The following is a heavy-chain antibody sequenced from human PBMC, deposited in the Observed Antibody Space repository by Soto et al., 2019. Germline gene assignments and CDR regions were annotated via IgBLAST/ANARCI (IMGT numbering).Heavy chain of an antibody. CDR2: IYYSGST. Sequence: QVQLQESGPGLVKPSETLSLTCTVSGGSVSSGSYYWSWIRQPPGKGLEWIGYIYYSGSTNYNHSLKSRVTISVDTSKNQFSLKLSSVTAADTAVYYCARDPSLSGGYYYYGMDVWGQGTTVTVSS. V-gene: IGHV4-61*01. CDR1: GGSVSSGSYY. D-gene: IGHD2-15*01. CDR3: ARDPSLSGGYYYYGMDV. J-gene: IGHJ6*02.